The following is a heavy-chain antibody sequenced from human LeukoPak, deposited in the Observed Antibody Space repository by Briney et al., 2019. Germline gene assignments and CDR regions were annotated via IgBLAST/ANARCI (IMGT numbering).Heavy chain of an antibody. J-gene: IGHJ4*02. CDR2: IGGSGSSA. Sequence: GGSLRLSCAASGFTFSSYAMSWVRQAPGKGLEWVSAIGGSGSSAYQADSVKGRFTISRDNSKNTLYLQMNSLRAEDTAVYYCARDRGDTAMAHPFDYWGQGTLVTVSS. V-gene: IGHV3-23*01. CDR3: ARDRGDTAMAHPFDY. D-gene: IGHD5-18*01. CDR1: GFTFSSYA.